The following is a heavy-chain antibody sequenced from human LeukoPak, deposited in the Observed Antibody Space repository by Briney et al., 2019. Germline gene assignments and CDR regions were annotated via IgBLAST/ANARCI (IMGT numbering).Heavy chain of an antibody. V-gene: IGHV3-20*01. CDR3: ARFAAAAAPYYYYYYMDV. CDR1: GFTFDDYG. J-gene: IGHJ6*03. Sequence: GGSLRLSCAASGFTFDDYGMSWVRQAPGKGLEWVSGINWNGGSTGYADSVKGRFTISRDNAKNSLYLQMNSLRAEDTALYHCARFAAAAAPYYYYYYMDVWGKGTTVTVSS. CDR2: INWNGGST. D-gene: IGHD6-13*01.